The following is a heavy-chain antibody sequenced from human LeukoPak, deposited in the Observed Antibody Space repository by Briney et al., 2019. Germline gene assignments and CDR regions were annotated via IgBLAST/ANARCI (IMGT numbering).Heavy chain of an antibody. CDR1: GGSISSYY. Sequence: PSETLSLTCTVSGGSISSYYWSWIRQPPGKGLEWIGYIYYSGSTNYNPSLKSRVTISVDTSKSQFSLKLSSVTAADTAVYYCARVDSGSFLFDYWGRGTLVTVSS. CDR2: IYYSGST. J-gene: IGHJ4*02. D-gene: IGHD1-26*01. CDR3: ARVDSGSFLFDY. V-gene: IGHV4-59*01.